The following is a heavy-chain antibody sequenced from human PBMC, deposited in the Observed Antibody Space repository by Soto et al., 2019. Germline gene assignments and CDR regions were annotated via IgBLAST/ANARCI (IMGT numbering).Heavy chain of an antibody. V-gene: IGHV4-4*07. J-gene: IGHJ4*02. CDR2: IYNGGIP. CDR3: ASQDYDKSVYYFDY. D-gene: IGHD3-22*01. CDR1: GGSVSSQY. Sequence: SETLSLTCTVSGGSVSSQYWSWIRQPAGKGLEWIGRIYNGGIPLIHPSLESRVALPLDTSKNQFSLTLSSVTAADTAIYYCASQDYDKSVYYFDYWGRGTLVTVSS.